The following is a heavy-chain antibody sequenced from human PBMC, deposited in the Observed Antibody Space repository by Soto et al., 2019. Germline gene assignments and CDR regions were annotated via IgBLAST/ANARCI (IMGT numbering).Heavy chain of an antibody. CDR2: IYYSGST. J-gene: IGHJ4*02. V-gene: IGHV4-39*01. D-gene: IGHD6-6*01. Sequence: QLQLQESGPGLVKPSDTLSLTCTVSGGSISSSSYYWGWIRQPPGKGLEWIGSIYYSGSTYYNPSLKSRVTISEAPSKTQFPLQLSSVTAAATVVYYCARQWRSARLTSIDSWGQGTLVTVSS. CDR1: GGSISSSSYY. CDR3: ARQWRSARLTSIDS.